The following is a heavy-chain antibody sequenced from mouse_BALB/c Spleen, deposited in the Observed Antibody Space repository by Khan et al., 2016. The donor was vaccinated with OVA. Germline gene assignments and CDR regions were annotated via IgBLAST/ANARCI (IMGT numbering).Heavy chain of an antibody. V-gene: IGHV2-6-4*01. CDR1: GFSLSRYN. CDR3: AGAYYSYDGYYAMAY. CDR2: IWGGGDT. J-gene: IGHJ4*01. Sequence: QVQLKESGPGLVAPSQSLSITCTVSGFSLSRYNIHWVRQPPGKGLEWLGMIWGGGDTDYNSTLKSRLSISTDNSTTHAFLKMNSLQTDDTTMYYCAGAYYSYDGYYAMAYWGQGTSVTVSS. D-gene: IGHD2-14*01.